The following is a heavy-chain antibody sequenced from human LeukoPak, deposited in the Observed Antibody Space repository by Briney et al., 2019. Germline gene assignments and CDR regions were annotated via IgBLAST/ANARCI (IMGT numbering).Heavy chain of an antibody. CDR1: GYTFTSYS. CDR2: ISAYNGNT. D-gene: IGHD2-15*01. Sequence: PSVKASCKGSGYTFTSYSISWVRQAPGQGLEWMGWISAYNGNTNYAQKLQGRVTMTTDTSTSTAYMELRSLRSDDTAVYCCAREGPVVVVAATAPGAFDIWGQGTMVTVSS. V-gene: IGHV1-18*01. CDR3: AREGPVVVVAATAPGAFDI. J-gene: IGHJ3*02.